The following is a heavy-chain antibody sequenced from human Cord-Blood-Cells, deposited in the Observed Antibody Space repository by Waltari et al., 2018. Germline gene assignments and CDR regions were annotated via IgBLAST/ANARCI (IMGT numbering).Heavy chain of an antibody. CDR3: AKDNYVFWSGYYVRGDYYYGMDV. CDR2: IFYDGSNK. V-gene: IGHV3-30*18. Sequence: QVQLVESGGGVVQPGRSLRLSCAASGFTFSSYGMHCVRQAPGKGRGWVAVIFYDGSNKYYADTVKGRFTISRDNSKNTLYLQMSSLRSEDTAVYYFAKDNYVFWSGYYVRGDYYYGMDVWDQGTTVTVSS. D-gene: IGHD3-3*01. J-gene: IGHJ6*02. CDR1: GFTFSSYG.